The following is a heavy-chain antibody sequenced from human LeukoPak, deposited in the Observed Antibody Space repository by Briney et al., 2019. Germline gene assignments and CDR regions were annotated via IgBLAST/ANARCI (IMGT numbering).Heavy chain of an antibody. Sequence: PGGSLRLSCAASGFTFSSYAMSWVRQAPGKGLEWIGSIYYSGSTYYNPSLKSRVTISVDTSKNQFSLKLSSVTAADTAVYYCAKGGPEASAGLSWFDPWGQGTLVTVSS. CDR3: AKGGPEASAGLSWFDP. J-gene: IGHJ5*02. CDR2: IYYSGST. V-gene: IGHV4-39*07. CDR1: GFTFSSYA. D-gene: IGHD1-14*01.